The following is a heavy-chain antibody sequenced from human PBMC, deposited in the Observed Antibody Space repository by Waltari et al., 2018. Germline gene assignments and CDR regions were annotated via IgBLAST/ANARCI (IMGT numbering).Heavy chain of an antibody. J-gene: IGHJ4*02. CDR1: GYTFTSYG. CDR3: AGDTAYSGGFDY. D-gene: IGHD4-4*01. Sequence: VQLVQSGAEVKKPGASVKVSCKASGYTFTSYGISWVRRAPGQGREWMGWISAYNGKTNYAQKLQGRGTMTTVTSTSTAYMELRSLRYDDTAVHYCAGDTAYSGGFDYWGQGTLVTVSS. CDR2: ISAYNGKT. V-gene: IGHV1-18*01.